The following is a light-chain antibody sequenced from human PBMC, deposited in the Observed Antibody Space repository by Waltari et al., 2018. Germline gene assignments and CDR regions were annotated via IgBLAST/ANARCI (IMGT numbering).Light chain of an antibody. V-gene: IGKV1-5*03. CDR2: KAS. J-gene: IGKJ2*01. Sequence: DIQMTQSRSTLSASVGDRVTITCRASQSVRTWLAWYKQKPGKAPKLLIYKASSLESGVPSRFSGSGSGTEFPLTISSLQPDDFATYYCQQCHSYSFGNGTKVEI. CDR3: QQCHSYS. CDR1: QSVRTW.